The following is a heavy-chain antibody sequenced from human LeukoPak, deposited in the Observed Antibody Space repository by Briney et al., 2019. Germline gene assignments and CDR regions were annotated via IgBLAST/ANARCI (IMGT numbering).Heavy chain of an antibody. D-gene: IGHD1-26*01. CDR2: IKQDGSEK. Sequence: GGSLRLSCAASGFTFSSYWMSWVRQAPGKGLEWVSNIKQDGSEKYYVDSVKGRFTISRDNAKNSLYLEMNRLRAEDTAVYYCVRDRSGSYPYSFDFWGQGTLVTASS. CDR3: VRDRSGSYPYSFDF. V-gene: IGHV3-7*01. J-gene: IGHJ4*02. CDR1: GFTFSSYW.